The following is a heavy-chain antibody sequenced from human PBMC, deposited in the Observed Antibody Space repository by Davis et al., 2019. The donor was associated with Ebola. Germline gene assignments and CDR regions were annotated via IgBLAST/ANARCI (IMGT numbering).Heavy chain of an antibody. CDR1: GGSISSYY. D-gene: IGHD2-8*01. J-gene: IGHJ4*02. CDR2: IYTSGST. Sequence: SETLSLTCTVSGGSISSYYWGWIRQPAGKGLEWIGRIYTSGSTNYNPSLESRVTMSVDTSKNQFSLKLSSVTAADTAVYYCARRATNYNYFDYWGQGTLVTVSS. V-gene: IGHV4-4*07. CDR3: ARRATNYNYFDY.